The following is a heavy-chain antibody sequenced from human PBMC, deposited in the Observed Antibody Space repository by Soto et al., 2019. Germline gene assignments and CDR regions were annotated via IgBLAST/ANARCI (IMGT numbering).Heavy chain of an antibody. Sequence: GGSLRLSCAASGFTFSSYAMSLVRQAPGKGLEWVSAISGSGGSTYYADSVKGRFTISRDNSKNTLYLQMNSLRAEDTAVYYCAKVLYSSSWYSDDYYYYGMDVWGQGTTVTVSS. J-gene: IGHJ6*02. CDR3: AKVLYSSSWYSDDYYYYGMDV. CDR2: ISGSGGST. V-gene: IGHV3-23*01. D-gene: IGHD6-13*01. CDR1: GFTFSSYA.